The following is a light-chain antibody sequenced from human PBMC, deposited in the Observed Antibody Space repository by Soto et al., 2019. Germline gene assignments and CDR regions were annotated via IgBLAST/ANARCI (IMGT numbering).Light chain of an antibody. CDR1: QSLVYSDGIAY. CDR2: RAS. Sequence: DVGMTQSPLSLPVTLGQPASISFRSSQSLVYSDGIAYLNWFHQRPGQSPRRLIYRASNRDSGVPYRFSGSGSGTDFTLKISRVEAEDVGVYYCMQGTHWPPTFGPGTKVEIK. J-gene: IGKJ1*01. V-gene: IGKV2-30*01. CDR3: MQGTHWPPT.